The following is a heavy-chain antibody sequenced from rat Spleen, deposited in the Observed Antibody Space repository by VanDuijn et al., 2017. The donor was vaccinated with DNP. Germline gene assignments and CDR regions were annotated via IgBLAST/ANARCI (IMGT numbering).Heavy chain of an antibody. V-gene: IGHV5-20*01. CDR2: ISAIGDRS. J-gene: IGHJ2*01. D-gene: IGHD1-10*01. CDR3: TREQHFHFDS. Sequence: EVQLVESGGGLVQPGRSLKLSCGASGFTFSHYYMAWVRQAPKKGLEWVATISAIGDRSYYPDSVKGRFTISRDNAESSLYLQMNSLKSEDTATYYCTREQHFHFDSWGQGVMVTVSS. CDR1: GFTFSHYY.